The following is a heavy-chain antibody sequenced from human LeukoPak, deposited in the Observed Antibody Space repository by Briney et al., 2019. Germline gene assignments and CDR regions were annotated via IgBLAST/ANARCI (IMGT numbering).Heavy chain of an antibody. CDR3: ARNYGGGWFDP. V-gene: IGHV1-46*01. D-gene: IGHD3-16*01. CDR1: GYTFTYYY. J-gene: IGHJ5*02. CDR2: INPSGGSP. Sequence: ASVKVSCMASGYTFTYYYIHWVRQAPGQGLEWMGIINPSGGSPTYAQNFQGRVTMTRDTSTSTVYMELSSLRSEDTAVYYCARNYGGGWFDPWGQGTLVTVSS.